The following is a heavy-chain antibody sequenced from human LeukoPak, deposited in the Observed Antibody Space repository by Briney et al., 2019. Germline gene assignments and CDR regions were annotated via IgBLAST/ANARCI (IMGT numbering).Heavy chain of an antibody. CDR2: ISAYNGNT. D-gene: IGHD6-19*01. Sequence: ASVKVSCKASGYTFTSYGISWVRQAPGQGLEWMGWISAYNGNTNYAQKLQGRVTMTTDTSTSTAYMELRSLRSDDTAVYYCASASSGWYPYRAFDIWGQGTMDTVSS. CDR3: ASASSGWYPYRAFDI. J-gene: IGHJ3*02. CDR1: GYTFTSYG. V-gene: IGHV1-18*01.